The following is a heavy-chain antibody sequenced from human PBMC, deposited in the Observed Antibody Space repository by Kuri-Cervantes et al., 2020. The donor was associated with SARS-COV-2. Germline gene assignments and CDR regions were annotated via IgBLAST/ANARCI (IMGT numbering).Heavy chain of an antibody. D-gene: IGHD3-3*01. Sequence: SVKVSCKAAGGTFSSYAISWGRQAPGQGLEWMGGIIPIFGTANYAQKFQGRVTITADESTSTAYMELSSLRSEDTAVYYCARDREKGYDFWSGYYTYYYYGMDVWGQGTTVTVSS. CDR1: GGTFSSYA. CDR3: ARDREKGYDFWSGYYTYYYYGMDV. V-gene: IGHV1-69*13. J-gene: IGHJ6*02. CDR2: IIPIFGTA.